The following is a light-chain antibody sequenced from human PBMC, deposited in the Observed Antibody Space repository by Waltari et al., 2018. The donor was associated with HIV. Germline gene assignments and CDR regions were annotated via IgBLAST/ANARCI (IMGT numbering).Light chain of an antibody. CDR3: QAWDSTTAGV. J-gene: IGLJ1*01. CDR2: QDD. V-gene: IGLV3-1*01. CDR1: KLGEQY. Sequence: SDELTQPPSVSVSPGQTASITCSGDKLGEQYVCWYQQKPGQSPVLVMYQDDRRSSGIPERFSGSNSGNTATLTIRGTQAMDEADYYCQAWDSTTAGVFGTGTKVTVL.